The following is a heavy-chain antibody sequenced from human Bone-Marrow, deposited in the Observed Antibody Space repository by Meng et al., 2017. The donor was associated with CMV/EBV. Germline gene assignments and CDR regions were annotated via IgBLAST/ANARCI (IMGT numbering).Heavy chain of an antibody. CDR1: GASSSKDY. V-gene: IGHV4-34*01. CDR2: INHSGST. D-gene: IGHD6-19*01. Sequence: SETLSLTCAVSGASSSKDYWNWIRQTPGKGLEWIGEINHSGSTDYNPSLRGRLTISVDMSKSQFSLNLTSVTAADTAVYYCAREEAVAHGSVYYYYGMDVWGQGTTVTVSS. CDR3: AREEAVAHGSVYYYYGMDV. J-gene: IGHJ6*01.